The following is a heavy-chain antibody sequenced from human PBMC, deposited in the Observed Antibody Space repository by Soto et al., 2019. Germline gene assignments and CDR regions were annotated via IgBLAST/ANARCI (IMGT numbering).Heavy chain of an antibody. CDR3: ARAYSDAFDI. CDR2: ISSSGSGI. V-gene: IGHV3-11*01. D-gene: IGHD2-15*01. J-gene: IGHJ3*02. CDR1: GFTFSDYY. Sequence: GGSLRLSCVASGFTFSDYYMTWIRQAPGKGLEWVAYISSSGSGIYYPDSVKGRFTISRDNAKNSLYLQMSSLRAEDTAVYYCARAYSDAFDIWGQGTMVTVSS.